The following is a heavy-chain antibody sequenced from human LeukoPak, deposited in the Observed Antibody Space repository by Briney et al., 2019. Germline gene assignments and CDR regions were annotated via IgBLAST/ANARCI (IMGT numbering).Heavy chain of an antibody. CDR3: ARDYYYDSSGYYLGY. J-gene: IGHJ4*02. CDR2: ISSSGSTI. CDR1: GFTFSDYY. Sequence: GGSLRLSCAASGFTFSDYYMSWIHQAPGKGLEWVSYISSSGSTIYYADSVKGRFTISRDNAKNSLYLQMNSLRAEDTAVYYCARDYYYDSSGYYLGYWGQGTLVTVSS. D-gene: IGHD3-22*01. V-gene: IGHV3-11*01.